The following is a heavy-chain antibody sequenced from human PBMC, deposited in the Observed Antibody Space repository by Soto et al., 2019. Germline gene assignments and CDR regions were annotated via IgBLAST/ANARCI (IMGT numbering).Heavy chain of an antibody. J-gene: IGHJ6*02. CDR2: LTPNTGGT. CDR3: AKGSGYSNYYYQYGMDV. D-gene: IGHD2-21*01. Sequence: GASVKVSCKASGYTFTGYYIHWVRQAPGQGLEWMGWLTPNTGGTNYAHKFQGRVTMTRDTSISTAYMELSRLRSDDTAVYYCAKGSGYSNYYYQYGMDVWGQGTTVPVSS. CDR1: GYTFTGYY. V-gene: IGHV1-2*07.